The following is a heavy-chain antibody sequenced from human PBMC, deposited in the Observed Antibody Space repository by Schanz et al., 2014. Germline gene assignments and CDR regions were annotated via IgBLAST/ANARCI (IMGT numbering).Heavy chain of an antibody. V-gene: IGHV4-39*01. D-gene: IGHD3-10*01. CDR2: MYSSGST. CDR1: GGSINSGGYR. Sequence: QLQLQESGPGLVKASETLSLTCSVSGGSINSGGYRWGWIRQPPGKGLEWIGTMYSSGSTYYNPSPRGGVTFSAATPRNRSPLKGIPVTAADTALYYCARLRGGGVIITTWGQGTLVTVSS. J-gene: IGHJ5*02. CDR3: ARLRGGGVIITT.